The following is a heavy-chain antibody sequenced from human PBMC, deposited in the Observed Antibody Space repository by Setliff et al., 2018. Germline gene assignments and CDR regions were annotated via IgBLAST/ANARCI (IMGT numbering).Heavy chain of an antibody. Sequence: PSETLSLTCAVYGGPFSGYTWNWIRQPPGKGLEWIGAINHDGATTYSPSLKTRVSISVDTTQSQLSLRLASVIAADTAVYYCVRSSPRGSTAGYWYFDLWGRGTLVTVSS. V-gene: IGHV4-34*01. CDR1: GGPFSGYT. CDR2: INHDGAT. CDR3: VRSSPRGSTAGYWYFDL. D-gene: IGHD6-13*01. J-gene: IGHJ2*01.